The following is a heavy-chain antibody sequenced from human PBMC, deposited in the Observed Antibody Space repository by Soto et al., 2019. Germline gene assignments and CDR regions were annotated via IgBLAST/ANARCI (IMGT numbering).Heavy chain of an antibody. CDR2: ISAYNGNT. D-gene: IGHD3-16*02. J-gene: IGHJ5*02. CDR1: GYTFTSYG. V-gene: IGHV1-18*01. Sequence: ASVKVSCKASGYTFTSYGISWVRQAPGQGLEWMGWISAYNGNTNYAQKLQGRVTMTTDTSTSTAYMELRSLRSDDTAVYYCARVVVDDYIWESYRYAPNTSINWFDPWGQRTLVTVSS. CDR3: ARVVVDDYIWESYRYAPNTSINWFDP.